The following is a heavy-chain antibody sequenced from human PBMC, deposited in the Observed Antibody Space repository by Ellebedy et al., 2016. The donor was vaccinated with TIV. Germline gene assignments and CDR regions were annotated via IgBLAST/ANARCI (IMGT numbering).Heavy chain of an antibody. CDR2: ISAYNGNT. J-gene: IGHJ3*02. CDR3: AKGSSSTSSDSNDAFDI. CDR1: GYTFTSYG. V-gene: IGHV1-18*01. Sequence: ASVKVSXXASGYTFTSYGISWVRQAPGQGLEWMGWISAYNGNTNYAQKLQGRVTMTTDTSTSTAYMELRSLRSDDTAVYYCAKGSSSTSSDSNDAFDIWGQGTMVTVSS. D-gene: IGHD2-2*01.